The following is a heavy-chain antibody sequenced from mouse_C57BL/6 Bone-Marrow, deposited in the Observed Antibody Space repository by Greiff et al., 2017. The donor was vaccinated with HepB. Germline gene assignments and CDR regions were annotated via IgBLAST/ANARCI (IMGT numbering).Heavy chain of an antibody. V-gene: IGHV14-2*01. CDR3: ARSRYYGSTHWYFDV. J-gene: IGHJ1*03. Sequence: EVQGVESGAELVKPGASVKLSCTASGFNIKDYYMHWVKQRTEQGLEWIGRIDPEDGETKYAPKFQGKATITADTSSNTAYLQLSSLTSEDTAVYYCARSRYYGSTHWYFDVWGTGTTVTVSS. CDR2: IDPEDGET. D-gene: IGHD1-1*01. CDR1: GFNIKDYY.